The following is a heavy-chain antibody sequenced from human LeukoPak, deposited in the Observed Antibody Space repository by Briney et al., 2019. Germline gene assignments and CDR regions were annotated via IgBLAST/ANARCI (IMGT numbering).Heavy chain of an antibody. CDR2: IAYDGSRA. CDR1: GFTFGGYG. D-gene: IGHD1-14*01. Sequence: GGSLRLSCAGTGFTFGGYGMHWFRQTPGKGLEWVAVIAYDGSRAFYADSVKGRFTISRDNSKNTMSVQMDDLRAEDTAVYYCTRYNNDHFDYWGQGTLVTVSS. V-gene: IGHV3-33*01. J-gene: IGHJ4*02. CDR3: TRYNNDHFDY.